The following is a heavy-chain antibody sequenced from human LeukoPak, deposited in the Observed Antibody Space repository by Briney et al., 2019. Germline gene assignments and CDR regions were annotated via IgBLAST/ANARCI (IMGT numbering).Heavy chain of an antibody. Sequence: SETLSLTCTVSGGSISSGGYYWSWIRQHPGKGLEWIGCIYYSGSTYYNPSLKSRVTISVDTSKNQFSLKLSSVTAADTAVYYCASSPMAVAGPFDYWGQGTLVTVSS. CDR3: ASSPMAVAGPFDY. CDR1: GGSISSGGYY. J-gene: IGHJ4*02. CDR2: IYYSGST. D-gene: IGHD6-19*01. V-gene: IGHV4-31*03.